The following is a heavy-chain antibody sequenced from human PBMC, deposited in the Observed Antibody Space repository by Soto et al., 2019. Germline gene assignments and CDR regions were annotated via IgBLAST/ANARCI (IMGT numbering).Heavy chain of an antibody. V-gene: IGHV3-23*01. J-gene: IGHJ4*02. Sequence: PGGSLRLSCAASGFTFSSYAMNWVRQAPGQGLEWASGISGSGSSTNYADSVKGLFTISRDDSKNTLFLQMNSLRAEDTAVYYCANFKLSRSSPSYYWGQGILVTVSS. CDR3: ANFKLSRSSPSYY. D-gene: IGHD1-26*01. CDR2: ISGSGSST. CDR1: GFTFSSYA.